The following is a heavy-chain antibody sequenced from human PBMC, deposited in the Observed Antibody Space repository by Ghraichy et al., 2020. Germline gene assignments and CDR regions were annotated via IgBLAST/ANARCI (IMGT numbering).Heavy chain of an antibody. CDR1: GFTFSSYD. J-gene: IGHJ3*02. V-gene: IGHV3-21*01. CDR3: ARDPGYCSGGRCFGDAFDI. Sequence: ESLNISCAASGFTFSSYDMNWVRQAPGKGLEWVSYISTSSSYIYYADSVKGRFTISRDNAKNSLSLQMNSLRAEDTAMYYCARDPGYCSGGRCFGDAFDIWGQGTMVTVSS. D-gene: IGHD2-15*01. CDR2: ISTSSSYI.